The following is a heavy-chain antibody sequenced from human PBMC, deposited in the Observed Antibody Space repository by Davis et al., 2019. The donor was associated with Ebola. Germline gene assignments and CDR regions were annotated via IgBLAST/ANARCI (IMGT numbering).Heavy chain of an antibody. V-gene: IGHV4-34*01. J-gene: IGHJ4*02. CDR2: INHSGST. CDR1: GGSFSGYY. Sequence: MPGGSLRLSCAVYGGSFSGYYWSWIRQPPGKGLEWIGEINHSGSTNYNPSLKSRVTISVDTSKNQFSLKLSSVTAADTAVYYCARVRSIAAAAPFDYWGQGTLVTVSS. CDR3: ARVRSIAAAAPFDY. D-gene: IGHD6-13*01.